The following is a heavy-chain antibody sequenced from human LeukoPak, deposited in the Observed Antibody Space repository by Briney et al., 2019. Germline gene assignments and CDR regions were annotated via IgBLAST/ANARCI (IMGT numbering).Heavy chain of an antibody. V-gene: IGHV3-7*03. CDR3: ARDWFDGDYDRFDY. J-gene: IGHJ4*02. CDR2: INQDGSQK. CDR1: GFTFSSYW. Sequence: GGSLRPSCAVSGFTFSSYWMSWFRQAPGKGLEWVANINQDGSQKFSVDSVKGRFTISRDNAKNSLSLQMNSLRVEDTAVYYCARDWFDGDYDRFDYWGQGTLVTVSS. D-gene: IGHD4-17*01.